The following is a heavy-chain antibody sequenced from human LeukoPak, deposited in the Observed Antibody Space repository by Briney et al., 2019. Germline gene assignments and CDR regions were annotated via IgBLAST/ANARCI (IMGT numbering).Heavy chain of an antibody. CDR2: IKQDGSEK. Sequence: GGSLRLSCAASGFTFSSYWMSWVRQAPGKGLEWVANIKQDGSEKYYVDSVKGRFTISRDNAKNSLYLQMNSLRAEDTAVYYCARDNVSSGWLSSWVAYYWYFDLWGRGTLVTVSS. J-gene: IGHJ2*01. D-gene: IGHD6-19*01. V-gene: IGHV3-7*01. CDR1: GFTFSSYW. CDR3: ARDNVSSGWLSSWVAYYWYFDL.